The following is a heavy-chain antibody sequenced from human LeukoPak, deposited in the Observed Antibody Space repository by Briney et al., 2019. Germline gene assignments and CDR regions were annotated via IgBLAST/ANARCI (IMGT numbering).Heavy chain of an antibody. CDR1: GGSISSSSYY. Sequence: PSETLSLTCTVSGGSISSSSYYWGWIRQPPGKGLEWIGSIYYSGSTYYNPSLKSRVTISVDTSKNQFSLKLSSVTAADTAVYYCARRHARNYYDSSGYYFQHWGQGTLVTVSS. CDR2: IYYSGST. V-gene: IGHV4-39*07. D-gene: IGHD3-22*01. J-gene: IGHJ1*01. CDR3: ARRHARNYYDSSGYYFQH.